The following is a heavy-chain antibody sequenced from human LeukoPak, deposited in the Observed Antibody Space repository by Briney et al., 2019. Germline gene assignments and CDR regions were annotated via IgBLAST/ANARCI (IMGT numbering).Heavy chain of an antibody. CDR2: IYHSGST. V-gene: IGHV4-4*02. CDR3: ARVRGGKTPVTTFLFDY. J-gene: IGHJ4*02. D-gene: IGHD4-17*01. Sequence: SETLSLTCAVSGGSISSSNWWSWVRQPPGKGLEWIGEIYHSGSTNYNPSLKSRVTISVDKSKNQFSLKLSSVTAADTAVYYCARVRGGKTPVTTFLFDYWGQGTLVTVSS. CDR1: GGSISSSNW.